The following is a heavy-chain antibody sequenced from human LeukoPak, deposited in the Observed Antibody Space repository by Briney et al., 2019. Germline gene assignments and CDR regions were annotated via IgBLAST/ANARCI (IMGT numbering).Heavy chain of an antibody. J-gene: IGHJ4*02. Sequence: KPSETLSLTCTVSGGSISSSSYYWGWIRQPPGKGLEWIGSIYYSGSTYYNPSLKSRVTISVDTSKNQFSLKLSSVTAADTAVYYCARELGKYDILTGYYTGVDYWGQGTLVTVSS. D-gene: IGHD3-9*01. CDR2: IYYSGST. V-gene: IGHV4-39*07. CDR1: GGSISSSSYY. CDR3: ARELGKYDILTGYYTGVDY.